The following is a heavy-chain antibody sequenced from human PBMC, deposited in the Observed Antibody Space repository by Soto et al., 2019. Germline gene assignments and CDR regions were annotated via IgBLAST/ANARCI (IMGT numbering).Heavy chain of an antibody. CDR1: GFTFNGSA. CDR2: IRSKPNNYAT. CDR3: TRGHGFGDY. D-gene: IGHD3-10*01. Sequence: GGSLRLSCAASGFTFNGSAIHWVRQAAGRGLEWVGRIRSKPNNYATTYGASVKGRFTISRDDSKNTAYLEMNSLKTEDTAVYYCTRGHGFGDYWGQGTLVTVSS. J-gene: IGHJ4*02. V-gene: IGHV3-73*01.